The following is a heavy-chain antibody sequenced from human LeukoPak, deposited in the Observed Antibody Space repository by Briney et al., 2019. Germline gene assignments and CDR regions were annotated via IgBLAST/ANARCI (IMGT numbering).Heavy chain of an antibody. J-gene: IGHJ4*02. CDR2: IYYSGST. CDR3: ARLGIGKGKLTFDY. V-gene: IGHV4-39*01. Sequence: SETLSLTCTVSGGSISSSSYYWGWIRQPPGKGLEWIGSIYYSGSTYYNPSLKSRVTISVDTSKNQFSLKLSSVTAADTAVYYCARLGIGKGKLTFDYWGQGTLVTVSS. CDR1: GGSISSSSYY. D-gene: IGHD1-1*01.